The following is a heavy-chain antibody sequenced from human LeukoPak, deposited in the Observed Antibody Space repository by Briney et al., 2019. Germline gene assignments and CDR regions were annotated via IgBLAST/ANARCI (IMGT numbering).Heavy chain of an antibody. D-gene: IGHD3-9*01. CDR1: GFSLSSCA. V-gene: IGHV3-23*01. Sequence: GGSLRLSCAASGFSLSSCAMNWVRQAPGKGLEWVSAISGNGHAYYADSVKGRFTISRDNSKNTLYLQMNSLRAEDTAVYYCANTYYDILTGYWGPYYFDYWGQGTLVTVSS. CDR2: ISGNGHA. CDR3: ANTYYDILTGYWGPYYFDY. J-gene: IGHJ4*02.